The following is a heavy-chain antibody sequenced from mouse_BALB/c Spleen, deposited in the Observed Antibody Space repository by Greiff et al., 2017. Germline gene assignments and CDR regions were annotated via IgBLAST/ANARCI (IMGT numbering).Heavy chain of an antibody. Sequence: QVQLQQSGAELVRPGASVTLSCKASGYTFTDYEMHWVKQTPVHGLEWIGAIDPETGGTAYNQKFKGKATLTADKSSSTAYMELRSLTSEDSAVYYCTRGGDYDYFDYWGQGTTLTVSS. CDR3: TRGGDYDYFDY. D-gene: IGHD2-4*01. CDR2: IDPETGGT. J-gene: IGHJ2*01. CDR1: GYTFTDYE. V-gene: IGHV1-15*01.